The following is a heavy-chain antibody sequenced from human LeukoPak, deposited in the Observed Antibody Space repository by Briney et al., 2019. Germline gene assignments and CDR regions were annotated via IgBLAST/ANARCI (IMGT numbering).Heavy chain of an antibody. CDR1: GGSISSYY. Sequence: PSETLSLTCTVSGGSISSYYWSWIRQPPGKGLEWIGYIYYSGSTNYNPSLKSRVTISVDTSKNQFSLKLSSVTAADTAVYYCAIWVITIFGVVVDYWGQGTLVTVSS. CDR2: IYYSGST. D-gene: IGHD3-3*01. CDR3: AIWVITIFGVVVDY. J-gene: IGHJ4*02. V-gene: IGHV4-59*08.